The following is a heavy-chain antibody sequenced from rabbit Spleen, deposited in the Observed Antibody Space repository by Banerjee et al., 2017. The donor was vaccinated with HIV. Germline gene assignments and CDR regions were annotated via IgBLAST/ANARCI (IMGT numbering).Heavy chain of an antibody. D-gene: IGHD1-1*01. CDR3: ARDSSSSFSSYGMDL. CDR2: IYGGSGGST. CDR1: GFSFSNSYY. V-gene: IGHV1S40*01. J-gene: IGHJ6*01. Sequence: QSLEESGGDLVKPGASLTLTCTASGFSFSNSYYMCWVRQAPGKGLECIACIYGGSGGSTWYASWAKGRFTISKTSSTTVTLQMTSLTAADTATYFCARDSSSSFSSYGMDLWGQGTLVTVS.